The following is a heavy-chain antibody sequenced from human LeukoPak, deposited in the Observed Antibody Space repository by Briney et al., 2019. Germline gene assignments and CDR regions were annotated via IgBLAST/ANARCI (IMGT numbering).Heavy chain of an antibody. V-gene: IGHV3-15*01. CDR2: IKSKTDGGTT. Sequence: GGSLRLSCAASGFTFNNAWMSWVRQAPGKGLEWVGRIKSKTDGGTTDYAAPVKGRFTISRDDSKNTLYLQMNSLKTEDTAVYYCTTDSSGWFYYYYYMDVWGKGTTVTVSS. CDR1: GFTFNNAW. CDR3: TTDSSGWFYYYYYMDV. D-gene: IGHD6-19*01. J-gene: IGHJ6*03.